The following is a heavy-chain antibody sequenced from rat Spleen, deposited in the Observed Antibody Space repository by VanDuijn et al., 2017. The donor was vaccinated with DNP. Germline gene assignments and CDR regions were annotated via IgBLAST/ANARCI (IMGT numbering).Heavy chain of an antibody. CDR3: ASLPYYGYWGDY. Sequence: EVQLVESGGGLVQPGGSLKLSCLASGFTFNNYWMTWIRQVPGKGLEWVASITRSGGDTYYPDSVKGRFIVSRDNAKSSLYLQMDSLRSDDTATYYCASLPYYGYWGDYWGQGVMVTVSS. D-gene: IGHD1-7*01. V-gene: IGHV5-31*01. CDR1: GFTFNNYW. CDR2: ITRSGGDT. J-gene: IGHJ2*01.